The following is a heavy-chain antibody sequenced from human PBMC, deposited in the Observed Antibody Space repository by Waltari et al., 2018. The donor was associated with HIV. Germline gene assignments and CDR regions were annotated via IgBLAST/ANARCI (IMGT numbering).Heavy chain of an antibody. CDR1: GVTFRNYG. V-gene: IGHV3-23*01. CDR3: AIQHNPLHNYYNGMDV. Sequence: EVQLLESGGGLVQPGGSLRLSCVASGVTFRNYGMTWVRQAPGKGLEWVSGLSGSGGSTHYADSVKGRFTISRDNSKDTLYLQMNTLRAEDTAVYYCAIQHNPLHNYYNGMDVWDQGP. J-gene: IGHJ6*02. D-gene: IGHD1-1*01. CDR2: LSGSGGST.